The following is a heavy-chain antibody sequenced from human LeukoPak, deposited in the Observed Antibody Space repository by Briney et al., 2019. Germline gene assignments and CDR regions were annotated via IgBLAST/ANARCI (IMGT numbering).Heavy chain of an antibody. J-gene: IGHJ4*02. CDR2: ISGSGGTT. D-gene: IGHD3-16*01. Sequence: GGSLRLSCAASGFTSSNYAMTWVRQAPGKGLECVSDISGSGGTTYYADSVKGRFTISRDNSKNTLYLQMNSLTAEDTAVYYCAKTLWGGFDYWGQGILVTVSS. CDR1: GFTSSNYA. V-gene: IGHV3-23*01. CDR3: AKTLWGGFDY.